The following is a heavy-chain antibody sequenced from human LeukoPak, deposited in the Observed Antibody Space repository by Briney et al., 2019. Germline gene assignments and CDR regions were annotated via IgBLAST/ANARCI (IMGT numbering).Heavy chain of an antibody. V-gene: IGHV4-34*01. CDR2: INHSGST. D-gene: IGHD3-10*01. CDR1: GGSFSGYY. CDR3: ARSAYYYGPGSFPFDY. J-gene: IGHJ4*02. Sequence: PSETLSLTCAVYGGSFSGYYWSWIRQPPGKGLEWIGEINHSGSTNYNPSLKSRVTISVDTSKNQFSLKLSSVTAADTAVYYCARSAYYYGPGSFPFDYWGQGTLVTVSS.